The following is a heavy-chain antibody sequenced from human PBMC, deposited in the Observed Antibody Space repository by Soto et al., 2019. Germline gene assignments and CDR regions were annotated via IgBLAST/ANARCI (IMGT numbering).Heavy chain of an antibody. V-gene: IGHV3-21*01. J-gene: IGHJ5*02. CDR3: TRDASRDSSARGWFDP. CDR1: GFTVRSFT. Sequence: GSLRLSCAASGFTVRSFTMNWVRQAPGKGLEWVSTISSNSAYIYYTDALRGRFTISRDNAKNSLHLQMNSLRAEDTAVYYCTRDASRDSSARGWFDPWGPGTLVTVSS. CDR2: ISSNSAYI. D-gene: IGHD6-13*01.